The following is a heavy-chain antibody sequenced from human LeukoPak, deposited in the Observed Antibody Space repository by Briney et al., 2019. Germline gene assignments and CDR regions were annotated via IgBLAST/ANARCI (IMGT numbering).Heavy chain of an antibody. CDR3: ARAGIPWNPADR. CDR2: IRHSGST. D-gene: IGHD1-14*01. Sequence: SETLSLTCAVSGDSISDSDWWTWVRQPPGKGLEWIGEIRHSGSTNYSPSLKSRVTISIDKSKNQLSLKLSSVTAADTANYFCARAGIPWNPADRWGQGTLVIVSS. V-gene: IGHV4-4*02. CDR1: GDSISDSDW. J-gene: IGHJ5*02.